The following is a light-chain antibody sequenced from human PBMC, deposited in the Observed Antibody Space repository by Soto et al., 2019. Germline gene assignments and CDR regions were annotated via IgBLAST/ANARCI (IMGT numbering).Light chain of an antibody. J-gene: IGKJ5*01. CDR2: GTS. Sequence: EIVLTQSPGTLSLSPGERATLPCRASQSVKGSYLAWYQHKPGQAPRLLIYGTSSRATGIPDRFSGSGSGTDFTLTISRLEPEDFAVYYCQQYGSSITFGQGTRLEIK. CDR3: QQYGSSIT. V-gene: IGKV3-20*01. CDR1: QSVKGSY.